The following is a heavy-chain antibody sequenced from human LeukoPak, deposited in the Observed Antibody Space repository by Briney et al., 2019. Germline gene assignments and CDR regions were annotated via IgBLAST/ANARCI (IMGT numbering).Heavy chain of an antibody. V-gene: IGHV3-64D*09. CDR3: VKGKQQLVWVYGMDV. Sequence: QTGGSLRLSCSASGFTFSSYAMHWVRQAPGKGLEYVSAISSNGGSTYYADSVKGRFTISRDNSKNTLYLQMSSLRAEDTAVYYCVKGKQQLVWVYGMDVWGQGTTVTVSS. CDR1: GFTFSSYA. D-gene: IGHD6-13*01. J-gene: IGHJ6*02. CDR2: ISSNGGST.